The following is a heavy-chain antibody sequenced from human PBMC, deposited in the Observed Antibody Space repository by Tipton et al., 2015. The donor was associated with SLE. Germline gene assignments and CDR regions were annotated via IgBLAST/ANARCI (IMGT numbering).Heavy chain of an antibody. CDR1: GFTFSNYE. V-gene: IGHV4-34*01. CDR2: INHSGST. Sequence: LRLSCAASGFTFSNYEMNWVRQPPGKGLEWIGEINHSGSTNYNPSLKSRVTISIDTSKNQFSLKLSSVTAADTAVYYCATVIVGATGWFDPWGQGTLVTVSS. J-gene: IGHJ5*02. D-gene: IGHD1-26*01. CDR3: ATVIVGATGWFDP.